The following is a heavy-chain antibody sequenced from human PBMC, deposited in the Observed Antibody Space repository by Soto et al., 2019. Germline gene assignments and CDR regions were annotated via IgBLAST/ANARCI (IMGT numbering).Heavy chain of an antibody. V-gene: IGHV4-4*02. CDR3: ARDQRQQLVNWFDP. J-gene: IGHJ5*02. D-gene: IGHD6-13*01. CDR1: GGSISSSNW. CDR2: IYHSGST. Sequence: SETLSLTCAVSGGSISSSNWWSWVRQPPGKGLEWIGEIYHSGSTNYNPSLKSRVTISVDKSKNQFSLKLSSVTAADTAVYYCARDQRQQLVNWFDPWGQGTLVTVSS.